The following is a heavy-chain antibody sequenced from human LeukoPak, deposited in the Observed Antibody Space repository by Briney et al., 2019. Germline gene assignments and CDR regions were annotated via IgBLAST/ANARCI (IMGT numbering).Heavy chain of an antibody. J-gene: IGHJ4*02. CDR2: ISAYNGNT. V-gene: IGHV1-18*01. D-gene: IGHD3-10*01. CDR3: ARDSRLGSGSPYYFDY. CDR1: GYTFTIYG. Sequence: GASVRVSCTASGYTFTIYGISWVRQAPGQGLEWMGWISAYNGNTNYAQKPQGRVTMTTDTSTSTAYMELRSLRSDDTAVYYCARDSRLGSGSPYYFDYWGQGTLVTVSS.